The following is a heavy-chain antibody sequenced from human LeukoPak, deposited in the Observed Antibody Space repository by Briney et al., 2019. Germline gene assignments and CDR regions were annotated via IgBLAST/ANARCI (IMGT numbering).Heavy chain of an antibody. CDR1: GFTFSSYG. CDR3: AKDGGVAAAGHEDY. Sequence: GGSLRLSCAASGFTFSSYGMHWVRQAPGKGLEWVAFIRYDGSNKYYADSVKGRFTISRDNSKNTLYLQMNSLRAEDTAVYYCAKDGGVAAAGHEDYWGQGTLVTVSS. J-gene: IGHJ4*02. CDR2: IRYDGSNK. V-gene: IGHV3-30*02. D-gene: IGHD6-13*01.